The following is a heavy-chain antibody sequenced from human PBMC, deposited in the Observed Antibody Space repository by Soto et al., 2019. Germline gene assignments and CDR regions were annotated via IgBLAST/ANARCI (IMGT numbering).Heavy chain of an antibody. V-gene: IGHV4-34*01. CDR1: GGSFSGYY. CDR3: AREGYYYDSSGYGNFDY. D-gene: IGHD3-22*01. CDR2: INHSGST. J-gene: IGHJ4*02. Sequence: SETLSLTCAVYGGSFSGYYWSWIRQPPGKGLEWIGEINHSGSTNYNPSLKSRVTISVDTSKNQFSLKLSSVTAADTAVYYCAREGYYYDSSGYGNFDYWGQGTLVTVSS.